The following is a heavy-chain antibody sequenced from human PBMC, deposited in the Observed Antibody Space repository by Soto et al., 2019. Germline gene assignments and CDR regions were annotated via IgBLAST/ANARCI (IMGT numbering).Heavy chain of an antibody. D-gene: IGHD5-18*01. CDR3: TSEVDTGHYYNYYGMDV. CDR2: IRSKAYGGTT. J-gene: IGHJ6*02. Sequence: EVQLVESGGRLVKPGRSLRLSCTASGFTFGDYAMSWFRQAPGKGLEWVGFIRSKAYGGTTEYAASVKGRFTISRDDSKSIAYLQMNSLKTEHTAVYYCTSEVDTGHYYNYYGMDVWGQGTTVTVSS. V-gene: IGHV3-49*05. CDR1: GFTFGDYA.